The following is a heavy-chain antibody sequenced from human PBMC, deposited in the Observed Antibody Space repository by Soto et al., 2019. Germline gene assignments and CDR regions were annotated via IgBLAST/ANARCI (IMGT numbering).Heavy chain of an antibody. CDR2: IYYSGST. D-gene: IGHD4-17*01. V-gene: IGHV4-30-4*01. CDR1: GGSISSGDYY. Sequence: PSETLSLTCTVSGGSISSGDYYWSWIRQPPGKGLEWIGYIYYSGSTYYNPSLKSRVTISVDTSKNQFSLKLSSVTAADTAVYYCARGGDYGGHSIYFVYWAQGTLVTVSS. J-gene: IGHJ4*02. CDR3: ARGGDYGGHSIYFVY.